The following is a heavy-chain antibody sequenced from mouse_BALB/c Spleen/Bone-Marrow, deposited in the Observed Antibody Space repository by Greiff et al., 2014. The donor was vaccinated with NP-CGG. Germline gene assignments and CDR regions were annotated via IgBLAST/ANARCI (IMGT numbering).Heavy chain of an antibody. CDR1: GYTFSNYW. CDR2: ILPGSDNT. V-gene: IGHV1-9*01. J-gene: IGHJ2*01. CDR3: GRGNHFDF. Sequence: VQVVESGGELMKPGASVKISCKATGYTFSNYWIQWVKQRPGHGPEWIGEILPGSDNTNYNEKFKGKATFTADTSSNTAYMQLSSLTAEDSAVYYCGRGNHFDFWGQGTTLTVSA.